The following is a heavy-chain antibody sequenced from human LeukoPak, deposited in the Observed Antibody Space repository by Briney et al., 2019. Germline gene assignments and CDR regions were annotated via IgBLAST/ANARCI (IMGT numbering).Heavy chain of an antibody. J-gene: IGHJ4*02. V-gene: IGHV4-31*03. CDR3: ARGWHSSGYYPATPYFDY. Sequence: SETLSLTCTVSGGSISSGGYYWSWIRQHPGKGLEWIGYIYYSGSTYYNPSLKSRVTISVDTSKNQFSLKLSSVTAADTAVYYCARGWHSSGYYPATPYFDYWGQGTLVTVSS. CDR1: GGSISSGGYY. D-gene: IGHD3-22*01. CDR2: IYYSGST.